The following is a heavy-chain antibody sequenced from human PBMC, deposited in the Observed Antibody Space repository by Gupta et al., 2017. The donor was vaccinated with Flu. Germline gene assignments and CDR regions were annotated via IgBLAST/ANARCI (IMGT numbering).Heavy chain of an antibody. CDR1: GFTFSSYS. Sequence: EVQLVESGGGLVKPGGSLRLSCAASGFTFSSYSMNWVRQAPGKGLEWVSSISSSSSYIYYADSVKGRFTISRDNAKNSLYLQMNSLRAEDTAVYYCASALAVAGRDYWGQGTLVTVSS. J-gene: IGHJ4*02. CDR2: ISSSSSYI. CDR3: ASALAVAGRDY. D-gene: IGHD6-19*01. V-gene: IGHV3-21*01.